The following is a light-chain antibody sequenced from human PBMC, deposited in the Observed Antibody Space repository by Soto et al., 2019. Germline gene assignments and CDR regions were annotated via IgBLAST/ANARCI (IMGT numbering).Light chain of an antibody. Sequence: PGERVTLSCRASQSVSSSYLTWYQQKPGQAPRLLIYGASTRATGIPARFSGSGSGTDFTLTISSLQPEDFAVYYCQQDYNSAPWTFGQGTKVDIK. CDR1: QSVSSSY. CDR2: GAS. V-gene: IGKV3D-7*01. J-gene: IGKJ1*01. CDR3: QQDYNSAPWT.